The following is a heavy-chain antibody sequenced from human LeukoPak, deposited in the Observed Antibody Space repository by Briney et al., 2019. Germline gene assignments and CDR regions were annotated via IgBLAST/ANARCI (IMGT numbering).Heavy chain of an antibody. D-gene: IGHD3-10*01. CDR2: IGISSNKI. J-gene: IGHJ4*02. CDR1: GFTLRSYT. CDR3: AKGPNMVRGVTAYFDY. V-gene: IGHV3-21*04. Sequence: GGSLRLSCAASGFTLRSYTMNWVRQAPGKGLEWVSSIGISSNKIYYADSVKGRFIISRDNAKNSVYLQMNSLRAEDMALYYCAKGPNMVRGVTAYFDYWGQGTLVTVSS.